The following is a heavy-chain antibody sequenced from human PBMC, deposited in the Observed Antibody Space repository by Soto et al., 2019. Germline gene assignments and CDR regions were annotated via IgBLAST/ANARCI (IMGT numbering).Heavy chain of an antibody. CDR1: GGSISSYY. J-gene: IGHJ6*02. D-gene: IGHD3-10*01. V-gene: IGHV4-59*01. CDR2: IYYSGST. Sequence: PSETLSLTCTVSGGSISSYYWSWIRQPPGKGLEWIGYIYYSGSTNYNPSLKSRVTISVDTSKNQFSLKLSSVTAADTAVYYCARGRGGITMVRGVSYYYGMDVWGQGTTVTVSS. CDR3: ARGRGGITMVRGVSYYYGMDV.